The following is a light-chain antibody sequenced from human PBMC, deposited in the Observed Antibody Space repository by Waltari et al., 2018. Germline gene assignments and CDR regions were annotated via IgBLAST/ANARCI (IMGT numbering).Light chain of an antibody. CDR1: SSDVGYYNI. V-gene: IGLV2-23*02. Sequence: QSALTQPASVSGSPGPSITISYTRTSSDVGYYNIVSWYVQHPGTAPKLIISDVNKRPLGISSRFSGSKSGNTASLTISGLQPEDEAEYYCCSYAGVNTFLFGGGTKVTVL. CDR3: CSYAGVNTFL. J-gene: IGLJ2*01. CDR2: DVN.